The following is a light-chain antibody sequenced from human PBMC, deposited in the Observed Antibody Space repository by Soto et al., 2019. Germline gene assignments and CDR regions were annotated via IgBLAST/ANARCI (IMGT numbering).Light chain of an antibody. CDR2: GAS. V-gene: IGKV3-15*01. CDR3: QQYNNWPPIT. CDR1: QSISSH. Sequence: EIVVTQSPATLSLSPGKRATLSCRASQSISSHLAWYQQKPGQAPRLLISGASTRATGIPATFTGSGSGADFTLTISSLQSEDFAVYYCQQYNNWPPITFGQGTRLEI. J-gene: IGKJ5*01.